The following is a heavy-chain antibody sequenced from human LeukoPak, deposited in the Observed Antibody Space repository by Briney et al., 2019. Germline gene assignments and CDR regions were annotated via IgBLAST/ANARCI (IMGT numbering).Heavy chain of an antibody. V-gene: IGHV3-64*04. D-gene: IGHD3-10*01. CDR1: GFTFSSYA. CDR3: ARTYYYGSGSYRIFDY. J-gene: IGHJ4*02. CDR2: ISSNGGST. Sequence: GGSLRLSCSASGFTFSSYAMHWVRRAPGKGLEYVSAISSNGGSTYYADSVKGRFTISRDNSKNTLYLQMNSLRAEDTAVYYCARTYYYGSGSYRIFDYWGQGTLVTVSS.